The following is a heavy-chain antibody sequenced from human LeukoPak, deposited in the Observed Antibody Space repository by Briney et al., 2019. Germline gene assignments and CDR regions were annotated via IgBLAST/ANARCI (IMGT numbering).Heavy chain of an antibody. V-gene: IGHV3-48*03. CDR1: GFTFSSYE. D-gene: IGHD6-6*01. J-gene: IGHJ4*02. Sequence: GGSLRLSCAASGFTFSSYEMNWVRKAQGKGLKGVSYISSSGSTIYYADSVKGRFTISRDNAKNSLYLQMNSLRAEDTAVYYCARSGIAARPGIGYWGQGTLVTVSS. CDR2: ISSSGSTI. CDR3: ARSGIAARPGIGY.